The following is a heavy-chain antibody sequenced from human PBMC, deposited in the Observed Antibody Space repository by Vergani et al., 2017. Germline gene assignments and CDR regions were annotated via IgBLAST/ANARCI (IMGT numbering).Heavy chain of an antibody. J-gene: IGHJ3*02. D-gene: IGHD2-21*02. CDR2: ISSSSSYI. V-gene: IGHV3-21*01. Sequence: EVQLVESGGGLVKPGGSLRLSCAASGFTFSSYSMNWVRQAPGKGLEWVSSISSSSSYIYYADSVKGRFTISRDNAKNSLYLQMNSLRAEDTAVYYCAREEQLWVVTAMATTVAFDIWGQGTMVTVSS. CDR3: AREEQLWVVTAMATTVAFDI. CDR1: GFTFSSYS.